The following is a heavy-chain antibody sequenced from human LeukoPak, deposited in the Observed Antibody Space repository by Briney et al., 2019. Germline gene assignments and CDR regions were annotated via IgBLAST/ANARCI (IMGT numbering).Heavy chain of an antibody. Sequence: GGSLRLSCTVSGFTVSSNSMSWVRQAPGKGLEWVSAISGSGGSTYSADSVKGRFTISRDNSKNTLYLQMNSLRAEDTAVYYCARGGPAAGRFDYWGQGTLVTVSS. D-gene: IGHD6-13*01. CDR2: ISGSGGST. CDR1: GFTVSSNS. CDR3: ARGGPAAGRFDY. V-gene: IGHV3-23*01. J-gene: IGHJ4*02.